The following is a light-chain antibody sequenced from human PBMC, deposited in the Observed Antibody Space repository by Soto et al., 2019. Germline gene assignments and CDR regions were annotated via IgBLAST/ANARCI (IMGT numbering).Light chain of an antibody. J-gene: IGLJ3*02. CDR1: SGSVSPTNY. Sequence: QTVVTQEPSFSVSPGGTVTLTCGLSSGSVSPTNYPSWYQQTPGQAPRTLIYSTSTRSSGVPDRFSGSIRGNKAALTSTGDQADDESDYYCVSYLGRDISMFGGGTKLTVL. V-gene: IGLV8-61*01. CDR2: STS. CDR3: VSYLGRDISM.